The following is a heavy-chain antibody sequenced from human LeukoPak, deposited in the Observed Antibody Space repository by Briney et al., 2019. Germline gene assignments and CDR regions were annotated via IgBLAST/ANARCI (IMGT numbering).Heavy chain of an antibody. CDR2: IYYTGST. V-gene: IGHV4-39*07. Sequence: PSETLSLTCTVSGGSISSSSYYWDWVRQPPGKGLEWIGSIYYTGSTYYNPSLKSRVTISVDTSKNQFSLKLNSVTAADTAVYYCARGHILGYWGQGTLVTVSS. CDR1: GGSISSSSYY. J-gene: IGHJ4*02. CDR3: ARGHILGY.